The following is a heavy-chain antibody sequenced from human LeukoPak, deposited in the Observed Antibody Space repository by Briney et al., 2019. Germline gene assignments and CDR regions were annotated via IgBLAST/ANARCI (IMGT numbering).Heavy chain of an antibody. D-gene: IGHD2-15*01. Sequence: GGSPRLSCGASGFTFSDYWMSWVRQAPGKGPEWVANIKGDGSKIYYVDSVKGRFTISRDNDKNSLYLQMNNLRAEDTAVYHCARDGSCFDFWGQGALVTVSS. J-gene: IGHJ4*02. CDR2: IKGDGSKI. CDR3: ARDGSCFDF. V-gene: IGHV3-7*01. CDR1: GFTFSDYW.